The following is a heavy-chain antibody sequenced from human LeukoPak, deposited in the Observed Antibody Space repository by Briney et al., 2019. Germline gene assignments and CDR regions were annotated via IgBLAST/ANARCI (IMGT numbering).Heavy chain of an antibody. D-gene: IGHD3-16*01. Sequence: GGSLRLSCAASGFTFSSYEMNWVRQAPGKGLEWVSFIYSGGSTYYADSVKGRFTISRDNSKNTLYLQMNSLRAVDTAVYYCARRAGGLARNNWFDPWGQGTLVTVSS. CDR2: IYSGGST. V-gene: IGHV3-66*01. CDR3: ARRAGGLARNNWFDP. CDR1: GFTFSSYE. J-gene: IGHJ5*02.